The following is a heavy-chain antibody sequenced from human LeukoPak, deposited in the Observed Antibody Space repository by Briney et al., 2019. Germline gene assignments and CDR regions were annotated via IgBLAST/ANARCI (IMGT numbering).Heavy chain of an antibody. V-gene: IGHV3-30*04. J-gene: IGHJ4*02. Sequence: GGSLRLSCAASGFTFSNFAMHWVRQAPGKGLEWVAGISYDAGKTYYADSVRGRFTISRDTSKNTLYLQMNGLRAEDTAVYYCARDSGRSATYSNYWGQGTLVTVSS. CDR2: ISYDAGKT. CDR3: ARDSGRSATYSNY. CDR1: GFTFSNFA. D-gene: IGHD3-10*01.